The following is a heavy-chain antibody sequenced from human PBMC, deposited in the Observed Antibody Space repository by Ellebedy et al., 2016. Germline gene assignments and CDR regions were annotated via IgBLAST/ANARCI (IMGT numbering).Heavy chain of an antibody. D-gene: IGHD5-18*01. V-gene: IGHV3-33*01. J-gene: IGHJ4*02. Sequence: GGSLRLSCAASGFTFSSYGMHWVRQAPGKGLEWVAVIWYDGSNKYYADSVKGRFTISRDNSKNTLYLQMNSLRAEDTAVYYCARDLGGYGLYYFDYWGQGTLVTVSS. CDR2: IWYDGSNK. CDR1: GFTFSSYG. CDR3: ARDLGGYGLYYFDY.